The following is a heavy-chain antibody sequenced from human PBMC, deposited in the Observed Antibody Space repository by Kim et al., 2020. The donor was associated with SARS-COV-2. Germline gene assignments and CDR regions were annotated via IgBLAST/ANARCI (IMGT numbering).Heavy chain of an antibody. V-gene: IGHV1-24*01. D-gene: IGHD1-7*01. CDR2: FDPEDGET. CDR1: GYTLTELS. J-gene: IGHJ6*02. Sequence: ASVKVSCKVSGYTLTELSMHWVRQAPGKGLEWMGGFDPEDGETIYAQKFQGRVTMTEDTSTDTAYMELSSLRSEDTAVYYCATGPVITGTPMDYYYYYGMDVWGQGTTVTVSS. CDR3: ATGPVITGTPMDYYYYYGMDV.